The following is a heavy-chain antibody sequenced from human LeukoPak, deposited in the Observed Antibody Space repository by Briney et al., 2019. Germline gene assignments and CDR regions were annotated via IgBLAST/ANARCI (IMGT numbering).Heavy chain of an antibody. D-gene: IGHD3-10*01. CDR3: ARGGWFGEFYYFDY. V-gene: IGHV4-59*08. CDR2: IYYSGST. J-gene: IGHJ4*01. Sequence: TSETLSLTCTVSGGSISSYYWSWIRQPPGKGLEWIGYIYYSGSTNYNPSLKSRVTISVDTSKNQFSLKLSSVTAADTAVYYCARGGWFGEFYYFDYWGHGTLVTVSS. CDR1: GGSISSYY.